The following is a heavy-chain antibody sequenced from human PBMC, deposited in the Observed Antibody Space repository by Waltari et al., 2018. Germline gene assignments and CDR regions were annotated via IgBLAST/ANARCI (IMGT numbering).Heavy chain of an antibody. Sequence: QVHLVESGGGVVQPGGSLRLSCAASGFTFSNYGIHWVRQAPGKGLEWVAVIRTDGNNKNYADSVKGRFTISRDNSKNTLYLQMNSLRAEDTAMYYCAKDVSGSYAFDYWGQGTLVTVSS. CDR3: AKDVSGSYAFDY. J-gene: IGHJ4*02. V-gene: IGHV3-30*02. CDR1: GFTFSNYG. CDR2: IRTDGNNK. D-gene: IGHD1-26*01.